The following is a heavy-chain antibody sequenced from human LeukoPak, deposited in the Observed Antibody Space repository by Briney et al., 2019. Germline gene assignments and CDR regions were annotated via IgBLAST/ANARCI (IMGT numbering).Heavy chain of an antibody. CDR3: AREGGVFTMVRGVIIPNWFDP. CDR2: IYYSGST. CDR1: GGSISSGDYY. Sequence: SETLSLTCTVSGGSISSGDYYWSWIRRPPGKGLEWIGYIYYSGSTYYNPSLKSRVTISVDTSKNQFSLKLSSVTAADTAVYYCAREGGVFTMVRGVIIPNWFDPWGQGTLVTVSS. D-gene: IGHD3-10*01. J-gene: IGHJ5*02. V-gene: IGHV4-30-4*01.